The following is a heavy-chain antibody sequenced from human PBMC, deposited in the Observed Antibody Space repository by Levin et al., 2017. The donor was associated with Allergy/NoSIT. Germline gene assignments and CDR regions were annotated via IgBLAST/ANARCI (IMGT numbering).Heavy chain of an antibody. CDR1: GFTFSDYY. CDR3: TRDKDDFWSGGGYFDP. D-gene: IGHD3-3*01. CDR2: ISASGNTA. J-gene: IGHJ5*02. V-gene: IGHV3-11*01. Sequence: GGSLRLSCAASGFTFSDYYISWIRQAPGKGLEWISYISASGNTAYYIDSVKGRFTISRDNANNILYLQMNSLTPEDTAVYFCTRDKDDFWSGGGYFDPWGQGTQVTVSS.